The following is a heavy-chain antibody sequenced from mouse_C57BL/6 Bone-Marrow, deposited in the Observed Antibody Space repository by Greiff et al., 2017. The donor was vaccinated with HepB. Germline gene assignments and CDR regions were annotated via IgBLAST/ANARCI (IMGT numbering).Heavy chain of an antibody. V-gene: IGHV1-72*01. CDR1: GYTFTSYW. CDR2: IDPNSGGT. J-gene: IGHJ1*03. Sequence: VQLQQPGAELVKPGASVKLSCKASGYTFTSYWMHWVKQRPGRGLEWIGRIDPNSGGTKYNEKFKSKATLTVDKPSSTAYMPLSSLTSEDSAVSYCARAGDYGRVFYWYFDVWGTGTTVTVSS. D-gene: IGHD1-1*01. CDR3: ARAGDYGRVFYWYFDV.